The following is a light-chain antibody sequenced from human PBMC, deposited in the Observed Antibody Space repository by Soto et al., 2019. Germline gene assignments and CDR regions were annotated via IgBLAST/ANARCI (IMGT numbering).Light chain of an antibody. CDR2: GAS. J-gene: IGKJ1*01. V-gene: IGKV3-20*01. CDR1: QSVSSSY. CDR3: QQYGSSPLWT. Sequence: EIVLTQSPGTLSLSPGERATLSCRASQSVSSSYLAWYQQKPGQAPRLLIYGASSRATDIPDRFSGSGSGTYFTLTISRLDPEDFAVYYCQQYGSSPLWTFGQGTKVEIK.